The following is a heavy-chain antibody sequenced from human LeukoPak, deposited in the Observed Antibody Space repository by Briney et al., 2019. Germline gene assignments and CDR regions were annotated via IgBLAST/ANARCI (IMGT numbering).Heavy chain of an antibody. CDR1: GFTFSSYA. V-gene: IGHV3-30*01. CDR3: ARDSLEGAIDY. CDR2: ISYDGSNK. Sequence: PGGSLRLSCAASGFTFSSYAMHWVRQAPGKGVEWVAVISYDGSNKYYADSVKGRFTISRDNSKNTLYLQMNSLRAEDTAVYYCARDSLEGAIDYWGQGTLVTVSS. D-gene: IGHD1-1*01. J-gene: IGHJ4*02.